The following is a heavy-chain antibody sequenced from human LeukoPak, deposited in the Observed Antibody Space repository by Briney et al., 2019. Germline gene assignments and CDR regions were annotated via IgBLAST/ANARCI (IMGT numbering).Heavy chain of an antibody. CDR2: VHLDGRT. Sequence: SETLSLSCGVSGGSVINTNWWTWVRQPPGKGLEWIGEVHLDGRTNYNPSLESRLTMSVDVSENQVSLKLTSVTAADTAVYYCAREGGFYRPLDYSGQGTLVTVSS. CDR3: AREGGFYRPLDY. J-gene: IGHJ4*02. V-gene: IGHV4-4*02. D-gene: IGHD3-3*01. CDR1: GGSVINTNW.